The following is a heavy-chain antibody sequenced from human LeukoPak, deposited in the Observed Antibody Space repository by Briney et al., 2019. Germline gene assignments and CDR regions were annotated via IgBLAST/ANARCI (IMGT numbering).Heavy chain of an antibody. D-gene: IGHD3-10*02. V-gene: IGHV1-18*01. J-gene: IGHJ6*03. CDR1: GYTFTSYG. Sequence: GASVKVSCKASGYTFTSYGISWVRQAPGQGLEWMGWISAYNGNTNYAQKLQGRVTMTTDTSTSTAYMELRSLRSDDTAVYYCARDSMLGYLSPDYYYYMDVWGKGTTVTVSS. CDR3: ARDSMLGYLSPDYYYYMDV. CDR2: ISAYNGNT.